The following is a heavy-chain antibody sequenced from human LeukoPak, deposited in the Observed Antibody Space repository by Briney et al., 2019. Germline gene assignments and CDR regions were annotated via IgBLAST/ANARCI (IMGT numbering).Heavy chain of an antibody. Sequence: GGTLRLSCAASGFTFSSYGMSWVRQAPGKGLEWVSSISSSSSYIYYADSVKGRFTISRDNAKNSLYLQMNSLRAEDTAVYYCARDTDRYYFDYWGQGTLVTVSS. CDR1: GFTFSSYG. J-gene: IGHJ4*02. CDR2: ISSSSSYI. CDR3: ARDTDRYYFDY. V-gene: IGHV3-21*01.